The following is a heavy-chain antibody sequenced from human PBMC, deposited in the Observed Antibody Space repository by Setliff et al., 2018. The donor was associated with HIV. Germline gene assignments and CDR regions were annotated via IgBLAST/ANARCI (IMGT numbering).Heavy chain of an antibody. CDR3: ARRNGDYYFDY. CDR2: ISDTRGYL. CDR1: GFTFSTYN. J-gene: IGHJ4*02. D-gene: IGHD4-17*01. Sequence: GSLRLSCAASGFTFSTYNMNWVRQAPGKGLEWVSSISDTRGYLYYADSVKGRFTISRDNSKNTLYLQMNSLRAGDTAVYFCARRNGDYYFDYWGQGTLVTVSS. V-gene: IGHV3-21*01.